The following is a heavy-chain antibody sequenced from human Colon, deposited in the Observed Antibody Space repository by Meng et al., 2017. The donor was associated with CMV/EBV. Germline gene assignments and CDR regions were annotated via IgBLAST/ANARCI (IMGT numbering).Heavy chain of an antibody. CDR3: ARADSDSSGYYGPDF. J-gene: IGHJ3*01. Sequence: ASVKVSCKASGYTFTDHYIQWVRQAPGQGLEWMGWINPNSGGTTYEPNFHGRVTLIRDTSISTVYMEVTRLTSDDTAMYYCARADSDSSGYYGPDFWGQGTMVTVSS. V-gene: IGHV1-2*02. CDR2: INPNSGGT. CDR1: GYTFTDHY. D-gene: IGHD6-19*01.